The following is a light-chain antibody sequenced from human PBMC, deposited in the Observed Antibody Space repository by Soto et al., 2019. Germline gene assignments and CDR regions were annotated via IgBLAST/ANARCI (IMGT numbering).Light chain of an antibody. CDR1: QSVSSSY. V-gene: IGKV3-20*01. Sequence: EIVLTQSPGTLSLSPGERATLSCRASQSVSSSYLAWYQQKPGQAPRLLIYGASSRATGIPDRFSGSGSGTAFTLTISRLEPEDFAVYYCQQDGSSPNTFGQGTKLEIK. CDR3: QQDGSSPNT. CDR2: GAS. J-gene: IGKJ2*01.